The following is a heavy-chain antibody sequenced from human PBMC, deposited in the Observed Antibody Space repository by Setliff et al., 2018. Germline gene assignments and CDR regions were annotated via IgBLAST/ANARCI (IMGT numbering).Heavy chain of an antibody. CDR3: ARESRYYYDNLGTLDS. V-gene: IGHV4-30-4*08. D-gene: IGHD3-22*01. CDR1: GGSISSGDYY. Sequence: SETLSLTCTVYGGSISSGDYYWSWIRQPPGKGLEWIGYIYSSGSTYYNPSVKSRVSISVDTSKNQFSLKLSSVTAADTAVYYCARESRYYYDNLGTLDSWAQGTLVTVS. CDR2: IYSSGST. J-gene: IGHJ4*02.